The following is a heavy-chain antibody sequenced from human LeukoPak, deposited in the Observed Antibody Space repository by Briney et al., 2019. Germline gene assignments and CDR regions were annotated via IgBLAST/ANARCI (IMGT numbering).Heavy chain of an antibody. D-gene: IGHD2-2*01. J-gene: IGHJ4*02. V-gene: IGHV3-11*05. CDR1: GFTFSDYY. Sequence: GGSLRLSCAASGFTFSDYYMSWIRQAPGKGLEWVSYISSSSSYTNYADSVKGRFTISRDNAKNSLYLQMNSLRAEDTAVYYCARDSPPDCSSTSCAPHSEDWGQGTLVTVSS. CDR3: ARDSPPDCSSTSCAPHSED. CDR2: ISSSSSYT.